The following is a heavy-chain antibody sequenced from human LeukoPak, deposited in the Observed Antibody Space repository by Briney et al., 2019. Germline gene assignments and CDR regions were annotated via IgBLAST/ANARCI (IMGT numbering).Heavy chain of an antibody. CDR2: LSWNIASI. D-gene: IGHD5-12*01. CDR1: GFTFHHYA. V-gene: IGHV3-9*01. CDR3: AKDKAPLYSGYDWDLDF. J-gene: IGHJ4*02. Sequence: PGRSLRLSCAASGFTFHHYAIHWVPQVPGKGLEWVSGLSWNIASIGYADSVKGRFTISRDNAKNFVYLQINSMRAEDTAFYYCAKDKAPLYSGYDWDLDFWGQGTLVTVSS.